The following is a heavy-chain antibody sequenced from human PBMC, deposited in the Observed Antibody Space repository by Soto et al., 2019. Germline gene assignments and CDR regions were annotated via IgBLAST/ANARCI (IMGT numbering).Heavy chain of an antibody. CDR3: ARDSNTYRDYYHGMDV. D-gene: IGHD3-10*02. V-gene: IGHV3-30-3*01. CDR2: ISYDGTNK. J-gene: IGHJ6*02. Sequence: GGFLRLCCAASGFPFSSHAMYWVRQAPGKGLEWVALISYDGTNKQYADSVKGRLIVSRDDSTNTLSLQMNSLRPEDTAVYHCARDSNTYRDYYHGMDVWGQGTTVTVSS. CDR1: GFPFSSHA.